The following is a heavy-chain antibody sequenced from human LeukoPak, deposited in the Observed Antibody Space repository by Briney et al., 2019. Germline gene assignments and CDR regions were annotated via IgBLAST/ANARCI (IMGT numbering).Heavy chain of an antibody. D-gene: IGHD2-2*01. Sequence: SVKVSCKASGGTFSSYAISWVRQAPGQGLEWMGRIIPILGIANYAQKFQGRVTITADKSTSTAYMELSSLRSEDTAVYYCARVRGSSTSIERFDPWGQGTLVTVSS. CDR3: ARVRGSSTSIERFDP. CDR1: GGTFSSYA. V-gene: IGHV1-69*04. CDR2: IIPILGIA. J-gene: IGHJ5*02.